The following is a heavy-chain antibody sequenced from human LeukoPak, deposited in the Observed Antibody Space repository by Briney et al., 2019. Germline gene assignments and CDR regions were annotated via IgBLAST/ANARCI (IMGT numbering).Heavy chain of an antibody. V-gene: IGHV4-59*01. D-gene: IGHD3-16*01. J-gene: IGHJ3*02. Sequence: PSETLSLTCTVSGGSISSYYWSWIRQPPGKGLEWIGYVYYSGSTNYNPSLKCRVTISVDTSKKQFSLKLSSATAADTAVYYCARVLDLSKRGLDAFDIWGQGTMVTASS. CDR3: ARVLDLSKRGLDAFDI. CDR1: GGSISSYY. CDR2: VYYSGST.